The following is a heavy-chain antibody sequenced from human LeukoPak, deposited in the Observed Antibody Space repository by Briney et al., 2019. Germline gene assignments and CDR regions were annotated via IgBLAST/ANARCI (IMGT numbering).Heavy chain of an antibody. J-gene: IGHJ4*02. CDR2: INHSGST. D-gene: IGHD3-10*01. Sequence: PPETLSLTCAVYGGSFSGYYWSWIRQPPGKGLEWIGEINHSGSTNYNPSLKSRVTISVDTSKNQFSLKLNSVTPEDTAVYYCARDQSSGSLYDYWGQGTLVTVSS. CDR3: ARDQSSGSLYDY. CDR1: GGSFSGYY. V-gene: IGHV4-34*01.